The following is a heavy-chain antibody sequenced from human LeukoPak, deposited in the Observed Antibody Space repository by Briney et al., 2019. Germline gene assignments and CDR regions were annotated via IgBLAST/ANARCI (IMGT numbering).Heavy chain of an antibody. V-gene: IGHV1-2*02. Sequence: ASVKVSCKAPRYTFGDYYIHWVRQAPGQGLEWMGWINPDSGGTNYAQKFQGRVTMTRDPSISTAYMELSRLGSDDTAVYYCARQETYWGQGTLVTVSS. CDR3: ARQETY. CDR2: INPDSGGT. CDR1: RYTFGDYY. D-gene: IGHD5-24*01. J-gene: IGHJ4*02.